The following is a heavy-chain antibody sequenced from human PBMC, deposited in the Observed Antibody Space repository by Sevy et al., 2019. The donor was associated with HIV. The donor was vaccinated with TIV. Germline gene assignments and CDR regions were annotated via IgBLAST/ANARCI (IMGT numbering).Heavy chain of an antibody. Sequence: GGSLRLSCAASGFTFSSYAMSWVRQAPGKGLEWVSAISGSGGSTYYADSVKGRFTISRDNSKSTLYLQMNSLRAEDTAVYYCAKETGYYDSRGGDAFDIWGQGTMVTVSS. CDR1: GFTFSSYA. V-gene: IGHV3-23*01. CDR2: ISGSGGST. CDR3: AKETGYYDSRGGDAFDI. J-gene: IGHJ3*02. D-gene: IGHD3-22*01.